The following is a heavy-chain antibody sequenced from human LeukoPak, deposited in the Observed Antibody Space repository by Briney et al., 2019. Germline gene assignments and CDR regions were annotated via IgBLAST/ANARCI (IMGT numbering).Heavy chain of an antibody. CDR3: AGEYGDFDY. J-gene: IGHJ4*02. V-gene: IGHV4-4*07. CDR2: IVASGRT. D-gene: IGHD4-17*01. Sequence: PSETLSLTCTVSGGSISSYYWSWIRQPAGKGLEWIGRIVASGRTNYNPSLKSRVTMSVDTSKKQFSLKVNSVTAADTAVYYCAGEYGDFDYWGQGTRVTFPP. CDR1: GGSISSYY.